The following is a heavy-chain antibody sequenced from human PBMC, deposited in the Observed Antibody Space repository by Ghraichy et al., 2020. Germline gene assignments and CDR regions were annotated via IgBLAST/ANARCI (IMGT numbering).Heavy chain of an antibody. J-gene: IGHJ6*02. CDR1: GFTFGDYA. D-gene: IGHD6-13*01. Sequence: GESLNISCTASGFTFGDYAMSWFRQAPGKGLEWVGFIRSKAYGGTTEYAASVKGRFTISRDDSKSIAYLQMNSLKTEDTAVYYCTRDDAGYYYGMDVWGQGTTVTVSS. CDR3: TRDDAGYYYGMDV. CDR2: IRSKAYGGTT. V-gene: IGHV3-49*03.